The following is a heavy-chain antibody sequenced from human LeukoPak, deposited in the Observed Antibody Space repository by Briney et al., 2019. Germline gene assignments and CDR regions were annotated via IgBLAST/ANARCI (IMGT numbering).Heavy chain of an antibody. D-gene: IGHD3-10*01. Sequence: ASVKVSCKASGGTFSSYAISWVRQAPGQGLEWMGWINPNSGGTNYAQKFQGRVTMTRDTSISTAYMELSRLRSDDTAVYYCARDLGFEWFGEYHTTGYMDVWGKGTTVTVSS. J-gene: IGHJ6*03. CDR1: GGTFSSYA. CDR3: ARDLGFEWFGEYHTTGYMDV. V-gene: IGHV1-2*02. CDR2: INPNSGGT.